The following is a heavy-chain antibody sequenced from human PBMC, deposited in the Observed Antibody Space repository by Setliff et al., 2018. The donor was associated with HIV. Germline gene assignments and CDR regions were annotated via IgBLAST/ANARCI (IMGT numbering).Heavy chain of an antibody. CDR1: GFTFSGSA. CDR3: TRHSEGITMVRGPYYYYMDV. J-gene: IGHJ6*03. V-gene: IGHV3-73*01. Sequence: GGSLRLSCAASGFTFSGSALHWVRQASGKGLEWVGHMRGKANSYATAYAASVKGRFTISRDDSRNTAYLQMSSLKTEDTAVYYCTRHSEGITMVRGPYYYYMDVLGKGTTVTVSS. D-gene: IGHD3-10*01. CDR2: MRGKANSYAT.